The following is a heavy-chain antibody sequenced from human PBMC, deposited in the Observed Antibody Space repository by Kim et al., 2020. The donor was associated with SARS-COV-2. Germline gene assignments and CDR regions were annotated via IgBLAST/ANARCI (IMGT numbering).Heavy chain of an antibody. CDR1: GFTFSSYW. CDR3: ARVGRPRYYYDSSGYPEYFQH. J-gene: IGHJ1*01. CDR2: INSDGSST. V-gene: IGHV3-74*01. Sequence: GGSLRLSCAASGFTFSSYWMHWVRQAPGKGLVWVSRINSDGSSTSYADSVKGRFTISRDNAKNTLYLQMNSLRAEDTAVYYCARVGRPRYYYDSSGYPEYFQHWGQGTLVTVSS. D-gene: IGHD3-22*01.